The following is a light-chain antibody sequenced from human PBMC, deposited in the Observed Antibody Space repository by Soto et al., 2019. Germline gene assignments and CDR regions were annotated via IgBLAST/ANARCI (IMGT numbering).Light chain of an antibody. CDR2: GNT. V-gene: IGLV1-40*01. CDR1: SSNIAAGYD. CDR3: QSYDSSLSGSVV. Sequence: QLVLTQPPSVSGAPGQRVTISCTGSSSNIAAGYDVHWYQQHPGTAPKLLIYGNTNRPSGVPDRFSGSKSGTSASLAITGLQAEDEADYYCQSYDSSLSGSVVFGGGTKLTVL. J-gene: IGLJ2*01.